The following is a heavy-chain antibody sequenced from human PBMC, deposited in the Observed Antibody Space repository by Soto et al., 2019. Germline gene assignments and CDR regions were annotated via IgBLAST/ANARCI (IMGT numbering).Heavy chain of an antibody. CDR2: INPSGGST. J-gene: IGHJ4*02. CDR3: ASFLFSPYGAPVFPESDY. V-gene: IGHV1-46*01. D-gene: IGHD4-17*01. Sequence: GASVKVSCKASGYTFTSYYMHWVRQAPGQGIERMGIINPSGGSTSYAQKLQGRVTMTRDTSTSTVYMELRRQRCEDPAVFSFASFLFSPYGAPVFPESDYWGQEPLVTVSS. CDR1: GYTFTSYY.